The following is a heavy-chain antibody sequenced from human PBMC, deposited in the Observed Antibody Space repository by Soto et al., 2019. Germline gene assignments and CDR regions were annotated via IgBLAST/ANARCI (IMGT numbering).Heavy chain of an antibody. J-gene: IGHJ4*02. V-gene: IGHV3-23*01. Sequence: GGSLRLSCAASGFTFSSYAMSWVRQAPGKGLEWVSAISGSGGSTYYADSVKGRFTISRDTSKNTLYLQMNSLRAEDTALYYCAKSYSSNWYDYFDYWGQGTLVTVSS. D-gene: IGHD6-13*01. CDR1: GFTFSSYA. CDR2: ISGSGGST. CDR3: AKSYSSNWYDYFDY.